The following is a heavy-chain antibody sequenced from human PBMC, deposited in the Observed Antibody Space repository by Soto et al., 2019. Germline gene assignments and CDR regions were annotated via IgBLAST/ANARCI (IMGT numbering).Heavy chain of an antibody. V-gene: IGHV3-30*18. CDR1: GFTFSSYG. D-gene: IGHD3-22*01. CDR2: ISYDGSNK. CDR3: AKVSDSSGYYYPGY. Sequence: GGSLRLSCAASGFTFSSYGMHWVRQAPGKGLEWVAVISYDGSNKYYADSVKGRFTISRDNSKNTLYLQMNSLRAEDTAVYYCAKVSDSSGYYYPGYWGQGTLVTVSS. J-gene: IGHJ4*02.